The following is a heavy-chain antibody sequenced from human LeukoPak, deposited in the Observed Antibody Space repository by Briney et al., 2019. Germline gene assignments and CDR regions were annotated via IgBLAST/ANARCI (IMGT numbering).Heavy chain of an antibody. Sequence: PSETLSLTCTVSGGSISSYYWSWIRQPPGKGLEWIGYIYYSGSTNYNPSLKSRVTISVDTSKNQFSLKLSSVTAADTAVYYCARTDYGDSAGFDYWGQETLVTVSS. D-gene: IGHD4-17*01. V-gene: IGHV4-59*01. CDR3: ARTDYGDSAGFDY. J-gene: IGHJ4*02. CDR1: GGSISSYY. CDR2: IYYSGST.